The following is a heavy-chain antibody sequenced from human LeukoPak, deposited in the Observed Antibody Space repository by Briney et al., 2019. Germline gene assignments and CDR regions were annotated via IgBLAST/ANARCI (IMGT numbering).Heavy chain of an antibody. CDR3: ARTRLRIGYYDSSGYPFDY. CDR2: INPNSGGT. CDR1: GYTFTGYY. J-gene: IGHJ4*02. D-gene: IGHD3-22*01. V-gene: IGHV1-2*02. Sequence: ASVKVSCKASGYTFTGYYMHWVRQAPGQGLGWMGWINPNSGGTNYAQKFQGRVTMTRDTSISTAYMELSRLRSDDTAVYYCARTRLRIGYYDSSGYPFDYWGQGTLVTVSS.